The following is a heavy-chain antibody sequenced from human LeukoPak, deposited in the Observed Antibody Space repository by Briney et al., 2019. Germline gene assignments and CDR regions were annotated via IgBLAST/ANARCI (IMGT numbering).Heavy chain of an antibody. J-gene: IGHJ6*03. CDR3: ARGPSSSFYMDV. CDR2: ITGNARSK. Sequence: GGSLRLSCAGSGFTFSDYTMHWVRQAPGEGLEYVSAITGNARSKYHADSVRGRFAISRDNSKDTLYLQMGSLRPEDTAVYYCARGPSSSFYMDVWGKGTTVT. V-gene: IGHV3-64*02. CDR1: GFTFSDYT.